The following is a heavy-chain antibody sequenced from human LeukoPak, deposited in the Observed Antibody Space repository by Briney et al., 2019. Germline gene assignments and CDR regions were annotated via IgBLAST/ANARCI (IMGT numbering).Heavy chain of an antibody. CDR3: ARHEELLRNFDY. Sequence: SETLSLTCTVSGGSISSSSYYWGWIRRPPGKGLEWIGSIYYSGSTYYNPSLKSRVTISVDTSKNQFSLKLSSVTAADTAVYYCARHEELLRNFDYWGQGTLVTVSS. D-gene: IGHD1-26*01. CDR2: IYYSGST. J-gene: IGHJ4*02. V-gene: IGHV4-39*01. CDR1: GGSISSSSYY.